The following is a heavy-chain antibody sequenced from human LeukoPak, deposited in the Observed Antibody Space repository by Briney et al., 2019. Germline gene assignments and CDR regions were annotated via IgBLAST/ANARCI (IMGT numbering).Heavy chain of an antibody. CDR3: ARDLDGSGPDY. V-gene: IGHV3-33*01. J-gene: IGHJ4*02. D-gene: IGHD6-19*01. Sequence: PGGSLRLSCAACGFTFSSHGMHWVRQAPGKGLEWVAVIWYDGSDKYYADSVKDRCTISRDNSKNTLYLQMNSLSAEDTAVYYCARDLDGSGPDYWGQGTLVTVSS. CDR1: GFTFSSHG. CDR2: IWYDGSDK.